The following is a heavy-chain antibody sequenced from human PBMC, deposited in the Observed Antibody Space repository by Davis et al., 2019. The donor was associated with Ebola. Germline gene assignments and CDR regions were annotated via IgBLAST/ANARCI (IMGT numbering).Heavy chain of an antibody. D-gene: IGHD5-18*01. CDR1: GFTFSYYA. CDR3: ARGTIDTAMVAYGMDV. J-gene: IGHJ6*02. V-gene: IGHV3-64*01. Sequence: PGGSLRLSCAASGFTFSYYALHWVRQAPGKGLEYVSGISRNGDSTYYANSVKGRFIISRDNSKNTLYLQMGRLRAEDMAVYYCARGTIDTAMVAYGMDVWGQGTTVTVS. CDR2: ISRNGDST.